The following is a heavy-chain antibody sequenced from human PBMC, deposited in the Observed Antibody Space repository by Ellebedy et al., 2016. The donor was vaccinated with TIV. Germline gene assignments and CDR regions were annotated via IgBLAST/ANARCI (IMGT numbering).Heavy chain of an antibody. Sequence: PGGSLRLSCAASGFTFSASVMHWVRQAPGKGLEYVSAISSNGVGTYYSDSVKGRFTISRENSKNTLYLPMGSLIAEYMAIYYCARRGSSSWYYDYWGQGTLVTVSS. CDR1: GFTFSASV. D-gene: IGHD6-13*01. CDR3: ARRGSSSWYYDY. CDR2: ISSNGVGT. J-gene: IGHJ4*02. V-gene: IGHV3-64*02.